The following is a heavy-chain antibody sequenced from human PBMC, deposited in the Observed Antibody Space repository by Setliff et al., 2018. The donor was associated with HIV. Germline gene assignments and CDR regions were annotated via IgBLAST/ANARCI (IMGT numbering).Heavy chain of an antibody. J-gene: IGHJ4*02. Sequence: PSETLSLTCTVSGGSISGYFWSWIRQPAGKGLEWIGRTFTSGITNYSPSLKSRVTMSVDTSKNQFSLNLTSVTAADTAVYCCAREPKGGDDRALDYWGQGTLVTVSS. D-gene: IGHD3-16*01. CDR2: TFTSGIT. V-gene: IGHV4-4*07. CDR1: GGSISGYF. CDR3: AREPKGGDDRALDY.